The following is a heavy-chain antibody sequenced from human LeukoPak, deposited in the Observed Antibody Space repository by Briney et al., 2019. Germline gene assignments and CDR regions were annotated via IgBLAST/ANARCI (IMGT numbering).Heavy chain of an antibody. CDR1: GYTFTGYY. CDR2: ISAYNGNT. CDR3: ARVRDFWSGYYYYYYYYMDV. V-gene: IGHV1-18*04. Sequence: GASVKVSCKASGYTFTGYYMHWVRQAPGQGLEWMGWISAYNGNTNYAQKLQGRVTMTTDTSTSTAYMELRSLRSDDTAVYYCARVRDFWSGYYYYYYYYMDVWGKGTTVTVSS. J-gene: IGHJ6*03. D-gene: IGHD3-3*01.